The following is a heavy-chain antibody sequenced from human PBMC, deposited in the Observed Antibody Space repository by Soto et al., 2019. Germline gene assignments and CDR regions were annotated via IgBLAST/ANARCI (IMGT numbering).Heavy chain of an antibody. CDR3: ARDPYYYDSSGYFDY. Sequence: VGSLRLSCAASGFTFSSYAMHWVRQAPGKGLEWVAVISYDGSNKYYADSVKGRFTISRDNSKNTLYLQMNSLRAEDTAVYYCARDPYYYDSSGYFDYWGQGTLVTVSS. CDR1: GFTFSSYA. CDR2: ISYDGSNK. V-gene: IGHV3-30-3*01. J-gene: IGHJ4*02. D-gene: IGHD3-22*01.